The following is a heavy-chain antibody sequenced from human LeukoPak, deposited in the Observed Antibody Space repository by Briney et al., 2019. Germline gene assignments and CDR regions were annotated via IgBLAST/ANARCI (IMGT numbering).Heavy chain of an antibody. CDR3: VHNVVRGNYNCYDFYLDV. Sequence: SGPTLMKPTQTLTLTCTFSGFSLSTSEGGVAWIRQPQGKALEWLTFFYWDDDKRYSPSLMSRLTITKDTSKNQVVLTMTNMDPVDTATYYCVHNVVRGNYNCYDFYLDVWGKGTTVTVSS. J-gene: IGHJ6*03. CDR1: GFSLSTSEGG. CDR2: FYWDDDK. V-gene: IGHV2-5*02. D-gene: IGHD3-10*01.